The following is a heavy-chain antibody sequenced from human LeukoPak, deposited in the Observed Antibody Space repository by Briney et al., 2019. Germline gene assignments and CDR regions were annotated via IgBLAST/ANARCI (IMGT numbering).Heavy chain of an antibody. CDR2: VFHDGST. D-gene: IGHD2-21*01. CDR1: GYSISSGRY. CDR3: ARSLSVARIDY. J-gene: IGHJ4*02. Sequence: PSETLSLTCGVSGYSISSGRYWAWIRQPPGKGLEWLGSVFHDGSTYYSSSLKGRLTISVDTSKNQFSLNVRSVTAADSAIYYCARSLSVARIDYWGQGTRVTVST. V-gene: IGHV4-38-2*01.